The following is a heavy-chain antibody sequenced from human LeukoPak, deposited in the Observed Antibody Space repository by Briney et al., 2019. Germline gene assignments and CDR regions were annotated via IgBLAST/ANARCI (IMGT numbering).Heavy chain of an antibody. J-gene: IGHJ4*02. V-gene: IGHV3-48*01. D-gene: IGHD2-2*01. CDR1: GFTFSGYS. CDR3: ATGFWGYCSRSSCPLDD. Sequence: GGSLRLSCAASGFTFSGYSMNWVRQAPGKGLEWISYIISTGSTTYYADSVKGRFTISRDNANNSVSLQMSSLRAEDTAVYYCATGFWGYCSRSSCPLDDWGQGTLVTVAS. CDR2: IISTGSTT.